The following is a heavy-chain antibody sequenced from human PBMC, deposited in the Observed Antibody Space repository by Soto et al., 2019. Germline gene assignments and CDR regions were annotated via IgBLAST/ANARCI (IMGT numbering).Heavy chain of an antibody. CDR3: AKAYYDILTGYYKTYYYYYGMDV. J-gene: IGHJ6*02. CDR1: GFTFRSYG. Sequence: GVSLRLSCAASGFTFRSYGMHWVRQAPGKGLEWVAVISYDGSNKYYADSVKGRFTISRDNSKNTLYLQMNSLRAEDTAVYYCAKAYYDILTGYYKTYYYYYGMDVWGQGTTVTVSS. D-gene: IGHD3-9*01. V-gene: IGHV3-30*18. CDR2: ISYDGSNK.